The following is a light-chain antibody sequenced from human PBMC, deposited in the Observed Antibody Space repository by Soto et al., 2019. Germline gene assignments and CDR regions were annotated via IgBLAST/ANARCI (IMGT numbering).Light chain of an antibody. Sequence: DIVLTQSPATLSLFPGERATLSCLASQSVSNNYVAWYQQKPGQAPRLLIYDTSDRATGIPARFSGSGSGTDFTLTISSLEPEDFAVYYCQQYGNSPAITFGQGTRLEIK. CDR3: QQYGNSPAIT. V-gene: IGKV3-20*01. CDR2: DTS. J-gene: IGKJ5*01. CDR1: QSVSNNY.